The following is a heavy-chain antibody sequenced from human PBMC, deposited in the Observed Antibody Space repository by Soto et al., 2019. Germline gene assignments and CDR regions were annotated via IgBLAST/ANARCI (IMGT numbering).Heavy chain of an antibody. V-gene: IGHV3-11*01. D-gene: IGHD2-15*01. CDR2: ISSSGTGI. J-gene: IGHJ3*02. CDR1: GFTFRDYY. Sequence: QVQLVESGGGLVKPGGSLRLSCAASGFTFRDYYMTWIRQAPGKGLEGVSYISSSGTGIYYPDSVKGRFTISRDNAKNSLYLQMGGLRAEDTAVYYCARAYSDAFDIWGQGTMVTVSS. CDR3: ARAYSDAFDI.